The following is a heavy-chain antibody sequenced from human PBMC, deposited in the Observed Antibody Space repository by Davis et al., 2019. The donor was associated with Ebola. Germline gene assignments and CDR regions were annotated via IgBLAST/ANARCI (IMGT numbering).Heavy chain of an antibody. V-gene: IGHV1-69*13. CDR3: ARGLGSYYYYGMDV. J-gene: IGHJ6*04. D-gene: IGHD6-19*01. CDR2: IIPIFGTA. Sequence: SVKVSCKASGGTFSSYAISWVRQAPGQGLEWMGGIIPIFGTANYAQKFQGRVTITADESTSTAYMELSSLRSKDTAVYYCARGLGSYYYYGMDVWGKGTTVTVSS. CDR1: GGTFSSYA.